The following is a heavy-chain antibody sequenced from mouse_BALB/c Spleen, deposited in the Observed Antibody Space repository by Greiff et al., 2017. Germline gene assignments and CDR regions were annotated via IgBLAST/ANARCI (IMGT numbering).Heavy chain of an antibody. V-gene: IGHV1S81*02. Sequence: QVQLQQPGAELVKPGASVKLSCKASGYTFTSYYMYWVKQRPGQGLEWIGGINPSNGGTNFNEKFKNKATLTVDKSSSTAYMQLSSLTSEDSAVYYCTIYEYGPWDYWGRGTSVTVSS. CDR1: GYTFTSYY. J-gene: IGHJ4*01. CDR3: TIYEYGPWDY. D-gene: IGHD2-4*01. CDR2: INPSNGGT.